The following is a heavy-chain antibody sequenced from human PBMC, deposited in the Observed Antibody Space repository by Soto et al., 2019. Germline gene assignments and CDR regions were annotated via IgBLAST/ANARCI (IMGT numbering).Heavy chain of an antibody. J-gene: IGHJ4*02. V-gene: IGHV3-23*01. CDR3: AKSAPSSCSGYQYYFDY. D-gene: IGHD3-22*01. CDR2: ITAGGYST. Sequence: EVQLLESGGGLLQPGGSLRLSCAVSGFAFSSHAMSWVRQAPGKGLEWVSSITAGGYSTYYADSVKGRFAISRDNSKNTLYLQMNSPRAEDTAVYYCAKSAPSSCSGYQYYFDYRAQGTLVTVSS. CDR1: GFAFSSHA.